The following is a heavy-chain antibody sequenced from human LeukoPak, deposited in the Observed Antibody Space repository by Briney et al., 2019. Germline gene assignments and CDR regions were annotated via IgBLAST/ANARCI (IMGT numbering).Heavy chain of an antibody. Sequence: ASVKVSCKASGYTFTSYGISWVRQAPGQGLEWMVWISAYNGNTNYAQKLQGRVTMTTDTSTSTAYMELRSLRSDDTAVYYCARDHEPRIQLWLRVGSVGSDHWGQGTLVTVSS. CDR3: ARDHEPRIQLWLRVGSVGSDH. D-gene: IGHD5-18*01. CDR2: ISAYNGNT. J-gene: IGHJ4*02. V-gene: IGHV1-18*01. CDR1: GYTFTSYG.